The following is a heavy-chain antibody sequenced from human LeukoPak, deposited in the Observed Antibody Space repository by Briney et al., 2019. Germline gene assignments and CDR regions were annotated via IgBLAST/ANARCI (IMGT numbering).Heavy chain of an antibody. Sequence: GGTLRLSCAASGFTFSSYAMHWVRQAPGKGLEWVAVISYDGSNKYYADSVKGRFTISRDNSKNTLYLQMNSLRAEDTAVYYCARETTYGDYLGHNAFDIWGQGTMVTVSS. CDR2: ISYDGSNK. D-gene: IGHD4-17*01. V-gene: IGHV3-30*04. CDR1: GFTFSSYA. CDR3: ARETTYGDYLGHNAFDI. J-gene: IGHJ3*02.